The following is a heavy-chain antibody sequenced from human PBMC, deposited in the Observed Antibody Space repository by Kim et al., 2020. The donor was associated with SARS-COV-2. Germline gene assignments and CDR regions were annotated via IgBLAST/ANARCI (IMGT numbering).Heavy chain of an antibody. V-gene: IGHV4-34*01. Sequence: SETLSLTCAVYGGSFSGYYWSWIRQPPGKGLEWIGEINHSGSTNYNPSLKSRVTISVDTSKNQFSLKLSSVTAADTAVYYCARAGSAYYGSGSYYNGGRNWFDPWGQGTLVTVSS. CDR1: GGSFSGYY. D-gene: IGHD3-10*01. CDR2: INHSGST. J-gene: IGHJ5*02. CDR3: ARAGSAYYGSGSYYNGGRNWFDP.